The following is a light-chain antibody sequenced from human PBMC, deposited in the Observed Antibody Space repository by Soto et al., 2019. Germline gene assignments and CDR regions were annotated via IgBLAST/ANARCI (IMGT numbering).Light chain of an antibody. CDR2: SAS. Sequence: DIQMTQSPSSLSASVGDRVTISCRASESISGYLNWYQQKPGKAPKLLISSASSLQSGVPLRFSGSGSGTDFTLIISSLQPEDFATYYCQQSSSNPYTFGQGTKLEIK. CDR3: QQSSSNPYT. CDR1: ESISGY. V-gene: IGKV1-39*01. J-gene: IGKJ2*01.